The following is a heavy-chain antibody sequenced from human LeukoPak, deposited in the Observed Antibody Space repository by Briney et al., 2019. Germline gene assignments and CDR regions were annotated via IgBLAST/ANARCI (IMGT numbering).Heavy chain of an antibody. CDR2: INSDGSST. J-gene: IGHJ4*02. V-gene: IGHV3-74*01. D-gene: IGHD6-13*01. CDR1: GFTFSSYW. Sequence: GSLRLSCAASGFTFSSYWMHWVRQAPGKGLVWVSRINSDGSSTSYADSVKGRFTISRDNAKNTLYLQMNSLRAEDTAVYYCARSRGAAAGDYWGQGTLVTVSS. CDR3: ARSRGAAAGDY.